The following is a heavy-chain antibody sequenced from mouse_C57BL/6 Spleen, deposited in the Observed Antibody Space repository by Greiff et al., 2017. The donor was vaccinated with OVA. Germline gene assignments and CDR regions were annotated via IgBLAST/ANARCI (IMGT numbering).Heavy chain of an antibody. J-gene: IGHJ1*03. D-gene: IGHD2-4*01. CDR2: IDPNSGGT. Sequence: QVQLQQPGAELVKPGASVKLSCKASGYTFTSYWMHWVKQRPGRGLEWIGRIDPNSGGTKYNEKFKSKATLTVDKPSSTAYMQLSSLPSEDSAVYYCARSDDFYWYFDVWGTGTTDTVSS. CDR3: ARSDDFYWYFDV. V-gene: IGHV1-72*01. CDR1: GYTFTSYW.